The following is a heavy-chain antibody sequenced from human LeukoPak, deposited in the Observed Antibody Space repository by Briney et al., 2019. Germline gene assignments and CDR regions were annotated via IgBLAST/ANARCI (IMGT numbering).Heavy chain of an antibody. V-gene: IGHV4-59*01. D-gene: IGHD5-24*01. Sequence: SETLSLTCTVSGGSISGYYWGWIRQPPGKGLEWIGYIYYSGSTNYNPSLKSRVTISVDTSKNQFSLKLSSVTAADTAVYYCARADGYYYGMDVWGQGTTVTVSS. CDR1: GGSISGYY. CDR2: IYYSGST. J-gene: IGHJ6*02. CDR3: ARADGYYYGMDV.